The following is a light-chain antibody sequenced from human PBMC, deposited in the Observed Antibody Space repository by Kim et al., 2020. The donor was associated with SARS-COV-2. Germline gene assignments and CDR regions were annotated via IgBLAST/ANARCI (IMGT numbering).Light chain of an antibody. V-gene: IGKV1-39*01. CDR3: QQSYSTPLT. CDR2: AAS. Sequence: ACVGDRVTITCRASQSISIYLSWYQQKPGKAPKLLDYAASTLQTGVPSRFSGSGSGTDFTLTISSLQPEDFATYYCQQSYSTPLTFGGGTKVGIK. J-gene: IGKJ4*01. CDR1: QSISIY.